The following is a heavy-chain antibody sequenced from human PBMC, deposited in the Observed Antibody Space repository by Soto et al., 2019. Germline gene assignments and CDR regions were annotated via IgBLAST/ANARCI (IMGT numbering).Heavy chain of an antibody. CDR2: INSKTDGGTT. V-gene: IGHV3-15*07. CDR3: TTDLAYYYDSSGYSFDY. CDR1: GFTFSNAW. J-gene: IGHJ4*02. Sequence: GGSLRLSCAASGFTFSNAWMNWVRQAPGKGLEWVGRINSKTDGGTTDYAAPVKGRFTISRDDSKNTLYLQMNSLKTEDTAVYYCTTDLAYYYDSSGYSFDYWGQGTLVTVSS. D-gene: IGHD3-22*01.